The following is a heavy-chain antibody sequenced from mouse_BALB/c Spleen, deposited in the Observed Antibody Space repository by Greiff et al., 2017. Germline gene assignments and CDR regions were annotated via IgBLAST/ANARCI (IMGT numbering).Heavy chain of an antibody. D-gene: IGHD1-1*01. CDR2: INSNGGST. CDR1: GFTFSSYY. Sequence: EVKLVESGGGLVKLGGSLKLSCAASGFTFSSYYMSWVRQTPEKRLELVAAINSNGGSTYYPDTVKGRFTISRDNAKNTLYLQMSSLKSEDTALYYCARHGSSSYYFDYWGQGTTLTVSS. V-gene: IGHV5-6-2*01. CDR3: ARHGSSSYYFDY. J-gene: IGHJ2*01.